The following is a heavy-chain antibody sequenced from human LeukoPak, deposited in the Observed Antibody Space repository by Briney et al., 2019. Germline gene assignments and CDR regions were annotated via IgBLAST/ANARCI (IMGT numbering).Heavy chain of an antibody. CDR1: GGSISSSSYY. D-gene: IGHD5-12*01. V-gene: IGHV4-39*07. CDR3: ARAATWIGGYYYMDV. CDR2: IYYSGST. Sequence: SETLSLTCTVSGGSISSSSYYWGWIRQPPGKGLEWIGSIYYSGSTYYNPSLKSRVTISVDTSKNQFSLKLSSVTAADTAVYYCARAATWIGGYYYMDVWGKGTTVTISS. J-gene: IGHJ6*03.